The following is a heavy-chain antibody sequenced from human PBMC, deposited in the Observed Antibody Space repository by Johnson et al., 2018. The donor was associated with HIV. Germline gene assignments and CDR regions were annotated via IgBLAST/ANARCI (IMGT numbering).Heavy chain of an antibody. Sequence: VQLVESGGGVVRPGGSLRLSCAASGFTFSSYAMHWVRQAPGKGLECVSYISGSGIDIYYADSVKGRFTISRDNAKNSLYLQMISLRAEAPAVYYCEKIRTAGAGDAFDIWGQGTMVTVSS. CDR2: ISGSGIDI. D-gene: IGHD1-26*01. CDR1: GFTFSSYA. V-gene: IGHV3-48*04. CDR3: EKIRTAGAGDAFDI. J-gene: IGHJ3*02.